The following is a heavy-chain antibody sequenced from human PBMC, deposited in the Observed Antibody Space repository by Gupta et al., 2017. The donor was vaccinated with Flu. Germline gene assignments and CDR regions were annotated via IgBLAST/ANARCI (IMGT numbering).Heavy chain of an antibody. Sequence: QVQLVQSGAEVKKPGASVKVSCKASGYTFTSYYMHWVRQAPGQGLEWMGIINPSGGSTSYAQKFQGRVTMTRDTSTSTVYMELSSLRSEDTAVYYCASRSVHEANCGGDCALDYWGQGTLVTVSS. CDR1: GYTFTSYY. CDR2: INPSGGST. D-gene: IGHD2-21*02. J-gene: IGHJ4*02. V-gene: IGHV1-46*01. CDR3: ASRSVHEANCGGDCALDY.